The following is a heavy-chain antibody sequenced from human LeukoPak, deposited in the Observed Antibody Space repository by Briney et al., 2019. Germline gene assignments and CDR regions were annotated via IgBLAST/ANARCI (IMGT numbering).Heavy chain of an antibody. CDR3: ARATYYYDSSGTYYFDY. Sequence: GASVKVSCKASGYTFTSYYMHWVRQAPGQGLEWIGIINPSGGSTSYAQKFQGRVTMTRDTSTSTVYMELSSLRSEDTAVYYCARATYYYDSSGTYYFDYWGQGTLVTVSS. J-gene: IGHJ4*02. V-gene: IGHV1-46*01. CDR1: GYTFTSYY. D-gene: IGHD3-22*01. CDR2: INPSGGST.